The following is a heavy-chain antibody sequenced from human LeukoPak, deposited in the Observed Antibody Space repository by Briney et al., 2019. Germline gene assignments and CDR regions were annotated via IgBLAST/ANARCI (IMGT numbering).Heavy chain of an antibody. CDR1: GFTFSGYW. CDR3: VRDFRSGDF. CDR2: INSDGSST. V-gene: IGHV3-74*01. J-gene: IGHJ4*02. Sequence: GGSLRLSCAASGFTFSGYWMHWVRQAPGKGLVWVSRINSDGSSTTYADSVKGRFSISRDDARNMVFLEMHSLRVDDTAVYYCVRDFRSGDFWGQGILVTVSS.